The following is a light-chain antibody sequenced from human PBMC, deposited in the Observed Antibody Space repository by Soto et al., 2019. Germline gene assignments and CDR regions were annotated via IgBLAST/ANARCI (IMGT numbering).Light chain of an antibody. CDR2: EVT. CDR1: SSDVGGYNY. J-gene: IGLJ1*01. CDR3: SSYTSSNTLGV. Sequence: QSALTQPASVSGSPGQSITISCTGTSSDVGGYNYVSWYQQHPGQAPKLMIHEVTNRPSGVSNRFSGSRSGNTASLTISGPQADDEADYYCSSYTSSNTLGVFGTGTKVTVL. V-gene: IGLV2-14*01.